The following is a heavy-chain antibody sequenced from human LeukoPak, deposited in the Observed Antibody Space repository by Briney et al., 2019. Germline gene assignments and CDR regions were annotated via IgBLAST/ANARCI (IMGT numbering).Heavy chain of an antibody. CDR2: INHSGST. CDR3: ARRVSDPLKVDY. D-gene: IGHD3-22*01. V-gene: IGHV4-34*01. J-gene: IGHJ4*02. Sequence: SETLSLTCAVYGGSFSGYYWSWIRQPPGKGLEWIGEINHSGSTNYNPSLKSRVTISVDTSKNQFSLKLSSVTAADTAVYYCARRVSDPLKVDYWGQGTLVTVSS. CDR1: GGSFSGYY.